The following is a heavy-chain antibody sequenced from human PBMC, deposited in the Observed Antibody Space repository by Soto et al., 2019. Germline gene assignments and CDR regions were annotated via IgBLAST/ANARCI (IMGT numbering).Heavy chain of an antibody. Sequence: PGGTLRHACTASGFTFSSSAMHWVRQASGKGLVWVGRIRSKANSYATAYAASVKGRFTISRDDSKNTAYLQMNSLKTEDTAVYYCTRTPDYDFGSGGYNWFDPWGQGTLVTVSS. CDR2: IRSKANSYAT. J-gene: IGHJ5*02. V-gene: IGHV3-73*01. CDR1: GFTFSSSA. D-gene: IGHD3-3*01. CDR3: TRTPDYDFGSGGYNWFDP.